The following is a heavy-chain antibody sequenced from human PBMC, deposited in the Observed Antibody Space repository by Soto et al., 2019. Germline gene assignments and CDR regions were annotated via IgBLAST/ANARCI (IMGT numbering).Heavy chain of an antibody. CDR3: ARTLPMPYFDY. CDR2: IYDDGTI. D-gene: IGHD2-2*01. J-gene: IGHJ4*02. Sequence: EVQLVESGGGLIQPGGSLRLSCAASGISVSDNYMSWVRQGPGKGLQWASVIYDDGTIYYADSVKGRFIISRDNSKNTLYLQMNSLRADDTAMYYCARTLPMPYFDYWGQGTLVTVSS. V-gene: IGHV3-53*01. CDR1: GISVSDNY.